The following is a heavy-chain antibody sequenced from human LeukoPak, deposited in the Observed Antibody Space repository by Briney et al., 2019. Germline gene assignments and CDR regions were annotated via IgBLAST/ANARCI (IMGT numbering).Heavy chain of an antibody. Sequence: PGGSLRLTCAASGFTVSSNYMSWARQAPGKGLEWVSIIYSGGSTYYADSVKGRFTISRDNSKNTLYLQMNSLRAEDTAIYYCARDRWFDPWGQGTLVTVSS. V-gene: IGHV3-66*01. CDR2: IYSGGST. CDR1: GFTVSSNY. CDR3: ARDRWFDP. J-gene: IGHJ5*02.